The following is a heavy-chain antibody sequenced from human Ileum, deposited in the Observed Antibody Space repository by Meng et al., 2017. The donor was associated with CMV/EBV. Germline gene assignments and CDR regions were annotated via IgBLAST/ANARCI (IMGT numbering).Heavy chain of an antibody. CDR3: AKDLGRRAGYYGYCDS. CDR2: ILYDGSDA. V-gene: IGHV3-30*02. CDR1: GFILSNHA. J-gene: IGHJ5*01. Sequence: GESLKILCAASGFILSNHAMHRVRQAPGKGPEWLTFILYDGSDAHYADSVEGRFAISRDNSRNTLYLQMYCLRVDDTAVYYCAKDLGRRAGYYGYCDSWGHGTQVTVSS. D-gene: IGHD1-26*01.